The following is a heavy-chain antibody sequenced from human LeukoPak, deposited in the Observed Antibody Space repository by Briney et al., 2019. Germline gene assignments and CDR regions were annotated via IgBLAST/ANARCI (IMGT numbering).Heavy chain of an antibody. CDR2: IYTSGST. CDR3: ARFTYDFWSGTPSDAFDI. Sequence: KASETLSLTCTVSGGSISSGSYYWSWIRQPAGKGLEWIGRIYTSGSTNYNPSLKSRVTMSVDTSKNQFSLKLSSVTAADTAVYYCARFTYDFWSGTPSDAFDIWGQGTMVTVSS. J-gene: IGHJ3*02. CDR1: GGSISSGSYY. V-gene: IGHV4-61*02. D-gene: IGHD3-3*01.